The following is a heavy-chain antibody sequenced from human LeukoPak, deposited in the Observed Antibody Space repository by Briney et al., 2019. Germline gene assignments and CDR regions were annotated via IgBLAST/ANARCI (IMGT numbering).Heavy chain of an antibody. V-gene: IGHV3-30-3*01. CDR2: ISYDGSNK. CDR1: GFTFSSYA. D-gene: IGHD5-12*01. CDR3: ARVAVPPPGYDLHVGVYYYVMDV. J-gene: IGHJ6*02. Sequence: GRSLRLSCAASGFTFSSYAMHRVRQAPGKGLEWVAVISYDGSNKYYADSVKVRFTISRDNSKNTLYLQMNSLRAEDMAVYYRARVAVPPPGYDLHVGVYYYVMDVWGQGSTVTVSS.